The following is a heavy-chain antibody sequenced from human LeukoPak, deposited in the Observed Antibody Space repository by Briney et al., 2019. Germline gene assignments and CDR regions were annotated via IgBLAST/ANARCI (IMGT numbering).Heavy chain of an antibody. CDR3: ARGIRRHYYGSGSYYNTGRRIGDYFDY. J-gene: IGHJ4*02. D-gene: IGHD3-10*01. CDR2: INHSGST. V-gene: IGHV4-34*01. CDR1: GGSFSGYY. Sequence: SETLSLTCAVYGGSFSGYYWSWIRHPPGKGLEWIGEINHSGSTNYNPSLKSRVTISVDTSKNQVSLKLSSVTAADTAVYYCARGIRRHYYGSGSYYNTGRRIGDYFDYWGQGTLVTVSS.